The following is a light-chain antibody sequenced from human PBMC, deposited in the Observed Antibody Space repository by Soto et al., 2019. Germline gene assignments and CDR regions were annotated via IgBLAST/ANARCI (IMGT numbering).Light chain of an antibody. CDR2: KAS. Sequence: DIQMTQSPSTLSASVGDRVTITCRASQSISSWLAWYQQKPGKAPKLLIYKASSLESGVPSRFSGSGSGTEFTITISSLQPDDFATYYCQQYNSYPHTFGGGTKVEIK. V-gene: IGKV1-5*03. CDR3: QQYNSYPHT. J-gene: IGKJ4*01. CDR1: QSISSW.